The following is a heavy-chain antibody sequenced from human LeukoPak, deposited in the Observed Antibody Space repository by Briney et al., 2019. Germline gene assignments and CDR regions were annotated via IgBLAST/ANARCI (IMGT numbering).Heavy chain of an antibody. CDR2: IYTSGST. V-gene: IGHV4-61*02. CDR3: ARGDYYGSGSYLF. J-gene: IGHJ4*02. Sequence: SETLSLTCTVSGGSISSSSYYWSWIRQPAGKGLEWIGRIYTSGSTNYNPSLKSRVTMSVDTSKNQFSLKLSSVTAADTAVYYCARGDYYGSGSYLFWGQGTLVTVSS. CDR1: GGSISSSSYY. D-gene: IGHD3-10*01.